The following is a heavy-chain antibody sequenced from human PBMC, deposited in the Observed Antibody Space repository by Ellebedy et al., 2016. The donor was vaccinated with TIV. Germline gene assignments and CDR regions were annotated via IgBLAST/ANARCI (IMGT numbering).Heavy chain of an antibody. Sequence: GESLKISCAASGITFSGYAMHWVRQARGKGLEWLAVISYDANYKYFADSVQGRFTISRDNSQNTLYLLMNSLRGDDTAIYYCARALNHVDTVSTAPLDCWGQGTLVTVSS. J-gene: IGHJ4*02. V-gene: IGHV3-30*04. CDR2: ISYDANYK. D-gene: IGHD5/OR15-5a*01. CDR1: GITFSGYA. CDR3: ARALNHVDTVSTAPLDC.